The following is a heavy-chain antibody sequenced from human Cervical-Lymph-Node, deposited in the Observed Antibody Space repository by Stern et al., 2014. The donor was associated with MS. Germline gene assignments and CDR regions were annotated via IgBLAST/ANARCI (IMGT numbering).Heavy chain of an antibody. Sequence: VHLVESGPGLVKASETLSLTCTVSGGSISTYYWTWIRQPPGKGLEWIGEISYSGGTNYNPSLKSRVTLSVDTSKNQFSLKLSSVTAADTAVYYCARRDHYDTSTYYDDAFDIWGQGTMVTVSS. V-gene: IGHV4-59*01. J-gene: IGHJ3*02. CDR2: ISYSGGT. D-gene: IGHD3-22*01. CDR1: GGSISTYY. CDR3: ARRDHYDTSTYYDDAFDI.